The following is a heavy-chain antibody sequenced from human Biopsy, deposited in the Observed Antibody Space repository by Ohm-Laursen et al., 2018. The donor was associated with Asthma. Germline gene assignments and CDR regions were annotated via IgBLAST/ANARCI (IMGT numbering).Heavy chain of an antibody. CDR2: MYYGETT. V-gene: IGHV4-39*01. CDR1: GASITSSAYY. CDR3: ARHDHRWDTYADF. D-gene: IGHD2-2*01. Sequence: GTLSLTWTVSGASITSSAYYWGWIRQPPGKGLEWIGSMYYGETTYYSPSLKSRVTISVDTSKNQFSLILSSVTAADTAVYYCARHDHRWDTYADFWGQGALVTVSS. J-gene: IGHJ4*02.